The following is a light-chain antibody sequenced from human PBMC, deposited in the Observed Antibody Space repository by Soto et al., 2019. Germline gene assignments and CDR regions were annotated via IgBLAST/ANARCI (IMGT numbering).Light chain of an antibody. CDR1: SSNIGGNT. CDR2: SNS. Sequence: QSVLTQPPSASGTPGQRVTFSCSGSSSNIGGNTVNWYQKVPGAAPKLIIFSNSQRPSGVPDRYSGSKSGTSASLAIGGLQSEDEADYYCSTWDDSLNGPLFGGGTKVTVL. V-gene: IGLV1-44*01. J-gene: IGLJ2*01. CDR3: STWDDSLNGPL.